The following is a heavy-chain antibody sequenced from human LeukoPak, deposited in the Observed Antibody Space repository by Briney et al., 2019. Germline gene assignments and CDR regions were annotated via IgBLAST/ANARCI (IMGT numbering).Heavy chain of an antibody. J-gene: IGHJ3*02. CDR2: IKQDGSEK. Sequence: GGSLRLSCAASGFTFSSYWMSWVRQAPGKGLEWVANIKQDGSEKYYVDSVKGRFTISRDNAKNPLYLQMNSLRAEDTAVYYCAREDYIDAFDIWGQGTMVTVSS. V-gene: IGHV3-7*04. CDR1: GFTFSSYW. D-gene: IGHD4-11*01. CDR3: AREDYIDAFDI.